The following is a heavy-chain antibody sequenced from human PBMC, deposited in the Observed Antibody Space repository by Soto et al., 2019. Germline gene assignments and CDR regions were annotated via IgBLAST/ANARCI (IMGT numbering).Heavy chain of an antibody. D-gene: IGHD3-22*01. CDR3: AKGPDAGEDYYYDSSGYYQDTFDI. J-gene: IGHJ3*02. V-gene: IGHV3-23*01. CDR1: GFTFSSYA. Sequence: PGGSLRLSCAASGFTFSSYAMSWVRQAPGKGLEWVSAISGSGGSTYYADSVKGRFTISRDNSKNTLYLQMNSLRAEDTAVYYCAKGPDAGEDYYYDSSGYYQDTFDIWGQGTMVTVSS. CDR2: ISGSGGST.